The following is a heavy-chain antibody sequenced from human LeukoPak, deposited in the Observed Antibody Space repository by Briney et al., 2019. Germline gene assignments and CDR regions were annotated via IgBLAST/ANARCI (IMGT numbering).Heavy chain of an antibody. CDR1: GYTLTELS. J-gene: IGHJ4*02. Sequence: ASVKVSCRVSGYTLTELSMHWVRQAPGKGLEWMGGFDPEDGETIYAQKFQGRVTMTEDTSTDTAYMELSSLRSEDTAVYYCARDPRYYYDSSGYYKTFDYWGQGTLVTVSS. V-gene: IGHV1-24*01. CDR2: FDPEDGET. D-gene: IGHD3-22*01. CDR3: ARDPRYYYDSSGYYKTFDY.